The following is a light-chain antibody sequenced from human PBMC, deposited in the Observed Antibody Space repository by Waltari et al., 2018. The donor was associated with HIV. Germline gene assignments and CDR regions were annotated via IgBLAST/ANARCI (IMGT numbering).Light chain of an antibody. Sequence: ETVMTQSPATLSVSPGESGIVSCRASQTIGINLAWYQQNPGQGPRLLIYGASTRATGIPGRFNGTGSGTEFTLTISGLQSEDFAIYYCQEYNSWPPRYTFGQGTKVEMK. CDR2: GAS. V-gene: IGKV3-15*01. J-gene: IGKJ2*01. CDR3: QEYNSWPPRYT. CDR1: QTIGIN.